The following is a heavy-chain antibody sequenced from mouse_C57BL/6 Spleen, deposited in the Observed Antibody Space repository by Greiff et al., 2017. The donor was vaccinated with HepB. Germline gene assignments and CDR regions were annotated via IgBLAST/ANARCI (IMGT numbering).Heavy chain of an antibody. CDR2: IWSGGST. CDR1: GFSLTSYG. Sequence: VQGVESGPGLVQPSQSLSITCTVSGFSLTSYGVHWVRQSPGKGLEWLGVIWSGGSTDYNAAFISRLSISKDNSKSQVFFKMNSLQADDTAIYYCASIYYDDAMDYWGQGTSVTVSS. CDR3: ASIYYDDAMDY. D-gene: IGHD2-4*01. J-gene: IGHJ4*01. V-gene: IGHV2-2*01.